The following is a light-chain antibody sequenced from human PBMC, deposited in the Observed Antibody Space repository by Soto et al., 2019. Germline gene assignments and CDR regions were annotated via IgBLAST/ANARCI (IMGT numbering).Light chain of an antibody. CDR2: DSS. CDR1: QSVDHY. Sequence: ETVLTQSPATLSLSPGDRATLSCRASQSVDHYLAWYQQNPGQAPRLLIYDSSNRATGVPARFSGRGSGTDFTLTISSLEPEDFAVYYCQQRKIWPPLTFGGGTKVEIK. V-gene: IGKV3-11*01. J-gene: IGKJ4*01. CDR3: QQRKIWPPLT.